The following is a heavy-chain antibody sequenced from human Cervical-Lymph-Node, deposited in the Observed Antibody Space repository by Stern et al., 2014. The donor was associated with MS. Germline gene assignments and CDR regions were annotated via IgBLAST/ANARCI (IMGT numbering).Heavy chain of an antibody. V-gene: IGHV2-5*02. CDR3: AKCLRYYRDDNNGSPYYFDY. J-gene: IGHJ4*02. D-gene: IGHD3-22*01. Sequence: QVTLRESGPTLVKPTQTLTLTCTFSGFSLTDVGMGVAWIRQPPGEALEWLALYYWDDDTRYSPSLKSRLTVTKDTSKSQVVLTMTDLEPVDTATYYCAKCLRYYRDDNNGSPYYFDYWGQGVLVTVSS. CDR2: YYWDDDT. CDR1: GFSLTDVGMG.